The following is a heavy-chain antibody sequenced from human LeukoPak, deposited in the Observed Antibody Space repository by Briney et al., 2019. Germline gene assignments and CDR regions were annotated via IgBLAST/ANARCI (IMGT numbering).Heavy chain of an antibody. Sequence: SETLSLTCAVSGYSISSGYYWGWFRQPPGKGLGWIGGIYHSGSTYYNPSHKSRVTIAVDTSKNQFSLRLSSVTAADTAVYYCARRTAVAGIDYWGQGTLVTVSS. J-gene: IGHJ4*02. CDR3: ARRTAVAGIDY. CDR2: IYHSGST. CDR1: GYSISSGYY. V-gene: IGHV4-38-2*01. D-gene: IGHD6-19*01.